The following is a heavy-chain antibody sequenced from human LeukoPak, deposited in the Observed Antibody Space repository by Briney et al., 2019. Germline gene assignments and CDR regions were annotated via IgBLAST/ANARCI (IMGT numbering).Heavy chain of an antibody. CDR3: AKDDDYGVPGYFDY. D-gene: IGHD4-17*01. J-gene: IGHJ4*02. Sequence: PGGSLRLSCAASGFTFSSYGMHWVRQAPGKGLEWVAFIRYDGSNKYYADSVKGRFTISRDNSKNTLYLQMNSLRAEDTAVYYCAKDDDYGVPGYFDYWGQGTLVTVSS. CDR1: GFTFSSYG. V-gene: IGHV3-30*02. CDR2: IRYDGSNK.